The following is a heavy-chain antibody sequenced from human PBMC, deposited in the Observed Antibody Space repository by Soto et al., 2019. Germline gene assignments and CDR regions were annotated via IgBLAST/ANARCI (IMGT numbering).Heavy chain of an antibody. D-gene: IGHD3-3*01. V-gene: IGHV4-30-2*01. CDR1: GGSISSGGYS. Sequence: QLQLQESGSGLVKPSQTLSLTCAVSGGSISSGGYSWSWIRQPPGKGLEWIGYIYHSGSTYYNPSLKSRVTISVDRSKNQFSLKLSSVTAADTAVYYCARTPIFGVEDNWFDPWGQGTLVTVSS. J-gene: IGHJ5*02. CDR3: ARTPIFGVEDNWFDP. CDR2: IYHSGST.